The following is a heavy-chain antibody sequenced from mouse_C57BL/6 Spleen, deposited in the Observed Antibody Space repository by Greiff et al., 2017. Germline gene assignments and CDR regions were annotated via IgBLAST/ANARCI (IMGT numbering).Heavy chain of an antibody. Sequence: EVMLVESGAGLVKPGGSLKLSCAASGFTFSSYAMSWVRQTQEKRLEWVAYISSGGDYTYFADTVKGRFTISRDNARNTLYLQMSSLKSEDTAMYYCTREGGNYGVMDYWGQGTSVTVSS. V-gene: IGHV5-9-1*02. D-gene: IGHD2-1*01. CDR2: ISSGGDYT. CDR3: TREGGNYGVMDY. J-gene: IGHJ4*01. CDR1: GFTFSSYA.